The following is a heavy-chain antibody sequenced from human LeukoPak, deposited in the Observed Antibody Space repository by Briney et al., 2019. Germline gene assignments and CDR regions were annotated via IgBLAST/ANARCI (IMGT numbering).Heavy chain of an antibody. Sequence: SETLSLTCTVSGGSISNYYWSWIRQPPGKGLEWIGYIYSSGSTNYNPSLKSRATISVDTSKNQFSLKLSSATAADTAVYYCARFAYCGGHCWYYFDYWGQGSLVTVSS. J-gene: IGHJ4*02. D-gene: IGHD2-21*02. CDR3: ARFAYCGGHCWYYFDY. V-gene: IGHV4-59*01. CDR1: GGSISNYY. CDR2: IYSSGST.